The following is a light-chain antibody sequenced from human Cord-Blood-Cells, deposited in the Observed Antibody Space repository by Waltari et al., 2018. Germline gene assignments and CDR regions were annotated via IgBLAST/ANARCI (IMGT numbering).Light chain of an antibody. CDR3: SSDTSSSILGV. CDR2: EVS. CDR1: SSDVGSYNR. Sequence: QSALTQPPSVSGSPGQSVTISCTGTSSDVGSYNRVSWYQQPPGTAPKLMIYEVSNRPSGVPDRFSGSKSGNTASLTIAGHQAEDEADYDGSSDTSSSILGVFGGGTKLTVL. J-gene: IGLJ2*01. V-gene: IGLV2-18*02.